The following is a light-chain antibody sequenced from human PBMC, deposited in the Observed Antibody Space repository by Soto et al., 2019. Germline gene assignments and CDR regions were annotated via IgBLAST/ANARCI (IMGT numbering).Light chain of an antibody. Sequence: QSALTQPASVSGSPGQSVTISCTGPRSDIGDSNFISWYQHSPGKAPRLLIYEVNNRPSGVSRRFSGSKAGNTASLTISGLLDDDEADYFCASFRSGTILVFGSGTKVPVL. V-gene: IGLV2-14*01. J-gene: IGLJ1*01. CDR3: ASFRSGTILV. CDR2: EVN. CDR1: RSDIGDSNF.